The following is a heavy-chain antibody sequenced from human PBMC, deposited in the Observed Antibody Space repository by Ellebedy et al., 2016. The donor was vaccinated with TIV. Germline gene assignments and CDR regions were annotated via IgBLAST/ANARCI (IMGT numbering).Heavy chain of an antibody. V-gene: IGHV4-39*07. CDR1: DDSVSSGRYY. D-gene: IGHD3-10*01. CDR2: VYYSGTT. Sequence: SETLSLXXTVSDDSVSSGRYYWGWIRQPPGKGLQWIGSVYYSGTTYYNPSLKGRATISIDTSKNQFSLTVTSVTASDTAVYYCAREVDITADTDAFDIWGQGTMVTVSS. CDR3: AREVDITADTDAFDI. J-gene: IGHJ3*02.